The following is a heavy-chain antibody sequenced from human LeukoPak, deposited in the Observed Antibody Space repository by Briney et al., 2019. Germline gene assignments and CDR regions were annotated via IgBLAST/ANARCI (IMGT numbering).Heavy chain of an antibody. CDR3: ARSAERFLEWLPTYNWFDP. J-gene: IGHJ5*02. V-gene: IGHV3-30*02. CDR1: GFTFSSYG. D-gene: IGHD3-3*01. Sequence: GGPLRLSCAASGFTFSSYGMHWVRQAPGKGLEWVAFIRYDGSNKYYADPVKGRFTISRDSSKNTLYLQMNSLRAEDTAVYYCARSAERFLEWLPTYNWFDPWGQGTLVTVSS. CDR2: IRYDGSNK.